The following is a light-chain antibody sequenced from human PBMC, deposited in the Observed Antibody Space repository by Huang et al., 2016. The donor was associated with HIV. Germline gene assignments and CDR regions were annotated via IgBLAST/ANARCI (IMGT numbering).Light chain of an antibody. Sequence: DIVMTQSPDSLAVSLGERATTTCKYSQSVFYSSHKNNYLAWYQQKPGQPTRLLIYWASARESGVPDRFNGSGSGTDFTFTISNLQAEDVAVYYCQQYYKTPLTFGGGTKVEIK. CDR3: QQYYKTPLT. V-gene: IGKV4-1*01. CDR1: QSVFYSSHKNNY. CDR2: WAS. J-gene: IGKJ4*01.